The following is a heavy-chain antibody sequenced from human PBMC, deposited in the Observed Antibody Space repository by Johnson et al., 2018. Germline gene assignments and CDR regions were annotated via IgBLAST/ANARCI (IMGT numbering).Heavy chain of an antibody. CDR2: ISYDGSNK. CDR1: GFTFSSYG. D-gene: IGHD6-19*01. J-gene: IGHJ3*02. CDR3: ARVEYFHEAVAGTTQPHYACDI. Sequence: QVQLVESGGGVVQPGRSLRLSCAASGFTFSSYGMHWVRQAPGKGLEWVAVISYDGSNKYYADSVKGRFTISRDNSKNTLYLQMNSLRAEDTAGYYCARVEYFHEAVAGTTQPHYACDIWGQGTMVTGSS. V-gene: IGHV3-30*03.